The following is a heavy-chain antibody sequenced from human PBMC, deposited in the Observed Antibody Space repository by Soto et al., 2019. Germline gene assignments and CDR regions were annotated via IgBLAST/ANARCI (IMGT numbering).Heavy chain of an antibody. Sequence: SETLSLTCAVYGGSFSGYYWSWIRQPPGKGLEWIGEINHSGSTNYNPSLKSRVTISVDTSKNQFSLKLGSVTAADTAVYYCARGPPGAYCSGGSCYGEDYYYGMDVWGQGTTVTVSS. J-gene: IGHJ6*02. CDR2: INHSGST. V-gene: IGHV4-34*01. D-gene: IGHD2-15*01. CDR1: GGSFSGYY. CDR3: ARGPPGAYCSGGSCYGEDYYYGMDV.